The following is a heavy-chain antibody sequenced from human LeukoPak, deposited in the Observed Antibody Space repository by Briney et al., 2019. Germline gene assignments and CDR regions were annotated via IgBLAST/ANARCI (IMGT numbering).Heavy chain of an antibody. V-gene: IGHV1-2*02. CDR1: GYTFTGYY. J-gene: IGHJ4*02. Sequence: AASVKVSCKASGYTFTGYYLHWVRQAPGQGLEWMGWINPNSGGTNYAQKFQGRVTMTRDTSISTVYMALSSLRSEDTAVYYCARKIGYSYGSDYWGQGTLVTVSS. D-gene: IGHD5-18*01. CDR2: INPNSGGT. CDR3: ARKIGYSYGSDY.